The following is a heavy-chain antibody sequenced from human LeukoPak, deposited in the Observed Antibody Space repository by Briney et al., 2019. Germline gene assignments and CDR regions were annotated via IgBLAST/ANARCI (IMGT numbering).Heavy chain of an antibody. CDR2: IYYSGST. CDR3: ARRELGSSWYD. D-gene: IGHD6-13*01. CDR1: GGSISSYY. V-gene: IGHV4-59*08. J-gene: IGHJ4*02. Sequence: PSETLSLTCTVSGGSISSYYWSWIRQPPGKGLEWIWYIYYSGSTNYNPSLKSRVTISVDTSKNQFSLKLSSVTAADTAVYYCARRELGSSWYDWGQGTLVTVSS.